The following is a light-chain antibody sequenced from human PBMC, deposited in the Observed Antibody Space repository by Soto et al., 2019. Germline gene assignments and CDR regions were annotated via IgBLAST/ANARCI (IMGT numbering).Light chain of an antibody. V-gene: IGKV1-39*01. Sequence: DIQMTQSPSSLSASVGDRVTITCRASQTISNYLNWYQQQPGKAPKLLIYAASSLQSGVPSRFSGSGSETDFTLTISSLQPDDFATYYCQHYNSYSEAFGQGSKVAIK. CDR1: QTISNY. CDR3: QHYNSYSEA. CDR2: AAS. J-gene: IGKJ1*01.